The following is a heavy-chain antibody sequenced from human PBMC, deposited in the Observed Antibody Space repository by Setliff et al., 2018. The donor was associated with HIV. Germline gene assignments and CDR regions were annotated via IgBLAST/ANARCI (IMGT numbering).Heavy chain of an antibody. CDR2: INTDGSRT. CDR1: GLTLSNYW. J-gene: IGHJ1*01. D-gene: IGHD7-27*01. V-gene: IGHV3-74*01. CDR3: VRDRNGPLG. Sequence: HPGGSLSLSCSGSGLTLSNYWMYWVRQAPGKGLEWVSLINTDGSRTDYADAVKGRFIISRDNGKSTLFLQMNSLTADDTAVYFCVRDRNGPLGWGQGTLVTVSS.